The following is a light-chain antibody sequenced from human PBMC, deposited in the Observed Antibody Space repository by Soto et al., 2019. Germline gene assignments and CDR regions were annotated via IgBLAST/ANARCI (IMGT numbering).Light chain of an antibody. CDR2: TNN. V-gene: IGLV1-44*01. J-gene: IGLJ3*02. CDR1: NSNIGSHT. CDR3: AAGDDRLRKWV. Sequence: QSVLTQPPSASGTPGQRVTISCSGSNSNIGSHTVNCYQQLPATAPQLLIYTNNPRPSAVPDLFSDYKSGTSASLAISGRQSEDDADYYCAAGDDRLRKWVFGGGTKLTVL.